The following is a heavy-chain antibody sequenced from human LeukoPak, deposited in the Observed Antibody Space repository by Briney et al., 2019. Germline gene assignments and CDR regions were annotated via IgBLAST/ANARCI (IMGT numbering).Heavy chain of an antibody. CDR1: GGSISSSSYY. V-gene: IGHV4-39*07. CDR3: ARVSVLGGWLSYLDY. Sequence: SETLSLTCTVSGGSISSSSYYWGWIRQPPGKGLEWIGSIYYSGSTYYNPSLKSRVTISVDTSKNQFSLKLSSVTAADTAVYYCARVSVLGGWLSYLDYWGQGTLVTVSS. J-gene: IGHJ4*02. CDR2: IYYSGST. D-gene: IGHD6-19*01.